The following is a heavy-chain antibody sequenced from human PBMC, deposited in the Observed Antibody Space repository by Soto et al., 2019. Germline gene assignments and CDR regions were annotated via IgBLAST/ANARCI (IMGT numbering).Heavy chain of an antibody. V-gene: IGHV4-31*03. CDR2: IYYSGST. CDR3: ARVTYYYDSSGYYQGVYYYYYGMDV. CDR1: GGSISSGGYY. J-gene: IGHJ6*02. Sequence: SEILPLSCTVSGGSISSGGYYWSWIRKHPGKGLEWIGYIYYSGSTYYNPSLKGRVTISVDTSKNQFSLKLSSVTAADTAVYYCARVTYYYDSSGYYQGVYYYYYGMDVWGQGTTVTVSS. D-gene: IGHD3-22*01.